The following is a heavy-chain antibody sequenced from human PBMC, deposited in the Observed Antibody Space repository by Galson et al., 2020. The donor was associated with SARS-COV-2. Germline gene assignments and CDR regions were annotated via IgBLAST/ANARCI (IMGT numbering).Heavy chain of an antibody. V-gene: IGHV4-59*08. J-gene: IGHJ5*02. CDR3: ASHGGVTMITSDWFDP. Sequence: ETSETLSLTCTVSGGSIRSYYWSWIRQPPGKGLEWIGYIYYSGSTNYNPSLKSRVTISVDTSKNQFPLKLSSVTAADTAVYYCASHGGVTMITSDWFDPWGQGTLVTVSS. D-gene: IGHD3-22*01. CDR2: IYYSGST. CDR1: GGSIRSYY.